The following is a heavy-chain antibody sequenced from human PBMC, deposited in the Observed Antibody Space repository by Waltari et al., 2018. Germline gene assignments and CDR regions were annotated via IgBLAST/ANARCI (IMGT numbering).Heavy chain of an antibody. J-gene: IGHJ6*03. V-gene: IGHV1-69*12. CDR3: ARGPYDILTGYYQDYYYYYMDV. Sequence: QVQLVQSGAEVKKPGSSVKVSCKASGGTFSSYAISWVRQAPGQGLEWMGGIIPIFGTANYAQKFQGRVTITADESTSTAYMELSSLRSEDTAVYYCARGPYDILTGYYQDYYYYYMDVWGKGTTVTVSS. CDR2: IIPIFGTA. CDR1: GGTFSSYA. D-gene: IGHD3-9*01.